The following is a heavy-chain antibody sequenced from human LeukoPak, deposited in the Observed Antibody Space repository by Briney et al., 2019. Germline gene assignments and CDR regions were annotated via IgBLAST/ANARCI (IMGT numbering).Heavy chain of an antibody. CDR3: ARDDRDYNDRSGDI. CDR2: IYYSGST. Sequence: SETLSLTCTVSGGSISSYYWSWIRQPPGKGLEWIGYIYYSGSTNHNPSLKSRVTISVDTSKNQFSLKLSSLTAADTAVYYCARDDRDYNDRSGDIWGQGTMVTVSS. D-gene: IGHD3-22*01. V-gene: IGHV4-59*01. J-gene: IGHJ3*02. CDR1: GGSISSYY.